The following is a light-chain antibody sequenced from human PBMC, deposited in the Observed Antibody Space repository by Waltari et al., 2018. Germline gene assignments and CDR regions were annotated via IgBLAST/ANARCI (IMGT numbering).Light chain of an antibody. Sequence: QSVLTQPPSVSATPGQTVTISCSGSTSNIGNFYVSWYQQLPGTVPKLLVYDTYKGPSGIPDRFFGSKSGTSATLGITGLQTGDEAHYYCGAWDSSLTAYVFGTGTEVTVL. CDR1: TSNIGNFY. CDR3: GAWDSSLTAYV. CDR2: DTY. V-gene: IGLV1-51*01. J-gene: IGLJ1*01.